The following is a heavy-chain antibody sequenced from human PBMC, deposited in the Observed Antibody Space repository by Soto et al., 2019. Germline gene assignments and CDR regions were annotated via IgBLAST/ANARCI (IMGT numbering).Heavy chain of an antibody. CDR3: AKGPTIFGVIITYSYYYGMDV. Sequence: EVQLLESGGGLVQPGGSLRLSCAASGFTVSSSAMSWVRQAPGKGLEWGSAISGSGTTTYYADSVKGRFTISRDNSKNMVYVQMNSLSVEDTARYFCAKGPTIFGVIITYSYYYGMDVWGHGTTVTVSS. V-gene: IGHV3-23*01. J-gene: IGHJ6*02. CDR2: ISGSGTTT. D-gene: IGHD3-3*01. CDR1: GFTVSSSA.